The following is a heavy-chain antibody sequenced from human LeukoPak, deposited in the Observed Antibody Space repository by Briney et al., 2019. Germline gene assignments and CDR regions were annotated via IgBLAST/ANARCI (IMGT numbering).Heavy chain of an antibody. CDR1: GFXFRSHA. V-gene: IGHV3-64D*08. CDR3: LKGGWATIGPPKD. CDR2: INDDGSLT. D-gene: IGHD5-24*01. J-gene: IGHJ4*02. Sequence: GGSLRLSCSAAGFXFRSHAMHWVRQAPGKGLEYVSTINDDGSLTYYADSVKGRFTISRDNSKNTVYLQMNNLRPDDSAVYHCLKGGWATIGPPKDWGQGTQVSVSS.